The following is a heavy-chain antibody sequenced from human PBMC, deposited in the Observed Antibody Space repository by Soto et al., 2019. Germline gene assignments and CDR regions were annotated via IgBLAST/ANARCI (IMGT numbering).Heavy chain of an antibody. V-gene: IGHV1-3*01. D-gene: IGHD6-19*01. CDR1: GYTCTSYA. CDR3: ARVVVAGTFVVFDY. CDR2: INAGNGNT. Sequence: ASVKVSCKASGYTCTSYAMHWVRQAPGQRLEWMGWINAGNGNTKYSQKFQGRVTITRDTSASIAYMELSSLRSEDTAAYYCARVVVAGTFVVFDYWGLGTLVTVSS. J-gene: IGHJ4*02.